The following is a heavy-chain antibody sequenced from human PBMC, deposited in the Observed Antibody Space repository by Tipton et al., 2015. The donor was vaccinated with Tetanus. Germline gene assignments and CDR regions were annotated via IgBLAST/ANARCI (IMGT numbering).Heavy chain of an antibody. V-gene: IGHV4-59*01. CDR2: FYYSGST. J-gene: IGHJ1*01. Sequence: LRLSCTVSGGSISSYYWTWIRQPPGKGLEWIASFYYSGSTDYNPSLKSRVTISVDTSANQFSLKLNSVTAADTAVYFCARPSSRGWIPDWGQGTLVTVSS. CDR1: GGSISSYY. D-gene: IGHD3-10*01. CDR3: ARPSSRGWIPD.